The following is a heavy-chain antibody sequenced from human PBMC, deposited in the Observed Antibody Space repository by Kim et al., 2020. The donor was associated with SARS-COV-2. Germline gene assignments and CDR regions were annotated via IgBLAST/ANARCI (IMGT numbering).Heavy chain of an antibody. CDR2: INTNTGNP. CDR3: ARGITISFGSRNWFDP. J-gene: IGHJ5*02. Sequence: ASVKVSCKASGYTFTSYAMNWVRQAPGQGLEWMGWINTNTGNPTYAQGFTGRFVFSLDTSVSTAYLQISSLKAEDTAVYYCARGITISFGSRNWFDPWGQGTLVTVSS. CDR1: GYTFTSYA. D-gene: IGHD3-9*01. V-gene: IGHV7-4-1*02.